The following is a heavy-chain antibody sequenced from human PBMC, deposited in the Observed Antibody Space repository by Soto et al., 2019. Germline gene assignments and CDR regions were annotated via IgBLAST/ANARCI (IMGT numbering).Heavy chain of an antibody. CDR3: AKDRWGSIATGSSFES. Sequence: GGSLRLSCAASGFTFSNYAMNWVRQAPGKGLEWVSGISDTGGSTYYGDSVRGRFTISRDNSKNTLYLQMIGLRVEDTAVYFCAKDRWGSIATGSSFESWGQGALVTVSS. CDR1: GFTFSNYA. D-gene: IGHD6-25*01. CDR2: ISDTGGST. V-gene: IGHV3-23*01. J-gene: IGHJ4*02.